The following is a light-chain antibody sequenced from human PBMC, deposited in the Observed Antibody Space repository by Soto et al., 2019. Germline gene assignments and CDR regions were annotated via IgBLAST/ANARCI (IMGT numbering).Light chain of an antibody. CDR1: QIIANN. J-gene: IGKJ1*01. Sequence: VFTHSPGTLSLSPGERATLSCRASQIIANNLAWYQQKPGQAPRLLIYGPSTRATGIPARFSGSGSGTEFTLTISSLQSEDFVLYYCQQYNNWPRTFGQGTKVDI. CDR2: GPS. V-gene: IGKV3-15*01. CDR3: QQYNNWPRT.